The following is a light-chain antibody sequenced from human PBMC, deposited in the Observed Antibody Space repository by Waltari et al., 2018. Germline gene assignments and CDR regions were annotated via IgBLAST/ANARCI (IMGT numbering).Light chain of an antibody. J-gene: IGKJ4*01. CDR1: QGINNY. Sequence: DIQMTQSPSSLSASVGDRVTITCRASQGINNYLAWFQQKPGKAPNSLISGASTLQSGVSSNMIGSGAATNYTLPINSMQPEDFATYYCRQYNFCPPTFGGGTTGE. CDR2: GAS. CDR3: RQYNFCPPT. V-gene: IGKV1-16*02.